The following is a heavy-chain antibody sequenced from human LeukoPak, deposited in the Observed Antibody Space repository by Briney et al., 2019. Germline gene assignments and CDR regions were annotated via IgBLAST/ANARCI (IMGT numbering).Heavy chain of an antibody. CDR3: AKDLRPFMITPAAFDI. J-gene: IGHJ3*02. D-gene: IGHD3-16*01. Sequence: GGSLRLSCAASGFTFSSYGMHWVRQAPGKGLEWVAFIRYDGSNKYYADSVKGRFTISRDNSKNTLYLQMNSLRAEDTAVYYCAKDLRPFMITPAAFDIWGQGTMVTVSS. CDR1: GFTFSSYG. CDR2: IRYDGSNK. V-gene: IGHV3-30*02.